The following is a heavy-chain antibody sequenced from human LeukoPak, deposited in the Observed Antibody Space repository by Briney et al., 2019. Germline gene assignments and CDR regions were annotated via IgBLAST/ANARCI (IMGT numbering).Heavy chain of an antibody. D-gene: IGHD3-3*01. Sequence: SQTLSLTCTVSGGSISSGDYYWSWIRQPPGKGLEWIGYIYYSGSTYYNSSLKSRVTISVDTSKNQFSLKLSSVTAADTAVYYCARGPAKVFGVVIAWFDPWGQGTLVTVSS. CDR1: GGSISSGDYY. CDR3: ARGPAKVFGVVIAWFDP. J-gene: IGHJ5*02. CDR2: IYYSGST. V-gene: IGHV4-30-4*08.